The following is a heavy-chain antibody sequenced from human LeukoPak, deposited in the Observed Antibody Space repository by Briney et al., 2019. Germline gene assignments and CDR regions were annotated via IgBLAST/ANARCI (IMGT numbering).Heavy chain of an antibody. V-gene: IGHV4-34*01. Sequence: SETLSLTCAVYGGSFSGYYWSWIRQPPGKGLEWIGEINHSGSTNYNPSLKSRVTISVDTSKNQFSLKLSSVTAADTAVYYCARVRGSYYSYWGQGTLVTVSS. CDR1: GGSFSGYY. J-gene: IGHJ4*02. D-gene: IGHD1-26*01. CDR3: ARVRGSYYSY. CDR2: INHSGST.